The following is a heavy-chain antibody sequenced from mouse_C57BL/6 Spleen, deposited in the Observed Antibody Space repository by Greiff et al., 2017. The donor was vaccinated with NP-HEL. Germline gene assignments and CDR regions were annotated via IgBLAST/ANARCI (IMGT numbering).Heavy chain of an antibody. V-gene: IGHV5-4*01. Sequence: DVMLVESGGGLVKPGGSLKLSCAASGFTFSSYAMSWVRQTPEKRLEWVATISDGGSYTYYPDNVKGRFTISRDNAKNNLYLQMSHLKSEDTAMYYCARESSPYYYGSSEGYAMDYWGQGTSVTVSS. J-gene: IGHJ4*01. CDR3: ARESSPYYYGSSEGYAMDY. D-gene: IGHD1-1*01. CDR1: GFTFSSYA. CDR2: ISDGGSYT.